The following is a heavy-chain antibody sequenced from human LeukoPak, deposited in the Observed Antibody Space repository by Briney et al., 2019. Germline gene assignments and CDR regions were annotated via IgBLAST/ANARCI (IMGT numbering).Heavy chain of an antibody. CDR3: ASTYYDFWSGYSYYYYGMDV. CDR2: ISYDASNK. V-gene: IGHV3-30-3*01. CDR1: GFTFSSYA. J-gene: IGHJ6*02. D-gene: IGHD3-3*01. Sequence: PGRSLRLSCATSGFTFSSYAFHWVRQAPCRGPEWVAVISYDASNKYYADSVKGRFTISRDNSKNTLYLQMNSLRAEDTAVYYCASTYYDFWSGYSYYYYGMDVWGQGTTVTVSS.